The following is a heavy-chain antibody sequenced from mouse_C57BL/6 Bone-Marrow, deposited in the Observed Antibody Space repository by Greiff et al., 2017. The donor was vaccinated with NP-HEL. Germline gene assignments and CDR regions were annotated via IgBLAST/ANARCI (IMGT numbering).Heavy chain of an antibody. CDR1: GFSLTSYA. CDR2: IWTGGGT. J-gene: IGHJ4*01. CDR3: ARGGYYGSPGYAMDY. V-gene: IGHV2-9-1*01. D-gene: IGHD1-1*01. Sequence: VHLVESGPGLVAPSQSLSITCTVSGFSLTSYAISWVRQPPGKGLAWLGVIWTGGGTNYTSALNSRLSISKDNSKSQVFVKMNSLQTDDTARYYCARGGYYGSPGYAMDYWGQGTSVTVSS.